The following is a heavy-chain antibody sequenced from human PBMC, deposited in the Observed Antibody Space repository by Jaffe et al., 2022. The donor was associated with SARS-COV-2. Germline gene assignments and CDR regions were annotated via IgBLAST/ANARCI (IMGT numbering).Heavy chain of an antibody. J-gene: IGHJ4*02. D-gene: IGHD3-16*01. CDR3: ARDPGRGGG. CDR2: ISSGSSVI. V-gene: IGHV3-48*01. Sequence: EVQLVESGGGLMQPGGSLRLSCAASGFTFSTYSMNWVRQAPGKGLEWLSYISSGSSVIYYADSVKGRFTISRDNAHNSLYLQMNSLRAEDTAVYYCARDPGRGGGWGQGTLVTVSS. CDR1: GFTFSTYS.